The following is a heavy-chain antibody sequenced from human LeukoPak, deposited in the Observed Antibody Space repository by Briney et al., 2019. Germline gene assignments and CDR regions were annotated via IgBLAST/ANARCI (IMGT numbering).Heavy chain of an antibody. CDR3: AKLYSSGCYDY. CDR1: GFTFSTYA. V-gene: IGHV3-23*01. Sequence: GGSLRLSCAASGFTFSTYAMSWVRQAPGRGLEWVSAISGSGGSTYYADSVKGRFTISRDNSKNTLYLQMNSLRAEDTAVYYCAKLYSSGCYDYWGQGTPVTVSS. J-gene: IGHJ4*02. CDR2: ISGSGGST. D-gene: IGHD6-19*01.